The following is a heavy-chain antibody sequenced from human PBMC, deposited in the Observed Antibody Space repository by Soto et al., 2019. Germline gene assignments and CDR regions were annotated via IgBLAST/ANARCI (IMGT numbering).Heavy chain of an antibody. CDR2: IIPIFGTA. Sequence: AVQVSCKASGGTFSSYAISWVRQAPGQGLELMGGIIPIFGTANYAQKLQGRVTITAXXXXXXTXMXLXSXRSEDTAVYYCARGGAYSSSWNNWLDPWGRG. CDR3: ARGGAYSSSWNNWLDP. D-gene: IGHD6-13*01. CDR1: GGTFSSYA. J-gene: IGHJ5*02. V-gene: IGHV1-69*13.